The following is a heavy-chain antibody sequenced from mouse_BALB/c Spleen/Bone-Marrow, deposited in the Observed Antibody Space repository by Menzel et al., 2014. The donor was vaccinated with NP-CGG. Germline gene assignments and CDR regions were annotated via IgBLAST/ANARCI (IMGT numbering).Heavy chain of an antibody. J-gene: IGHJ4*01. CDR3: ARWEYYAIDY. D-gene: IGHD4-1*01. V-gene: IGHV14-3*02. CDR1: GFNIKDTY. Sequence: DVKLQESGAELVKPGASVKLSCTASGFNIKDTYMHWVKQRPEQGLEWIGRIDPANGNTKYDPKFQGKATITADTSSNTAYLQLSSLTSEDTAVYYCARWEYYAIDYWGQGTSVTVSS. CDR2: IDPANGNT.